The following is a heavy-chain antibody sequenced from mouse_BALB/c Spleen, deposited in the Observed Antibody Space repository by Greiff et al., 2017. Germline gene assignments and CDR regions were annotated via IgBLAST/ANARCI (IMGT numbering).Heavy chain of an antibody. V-gene: IGHV5-4*02. CDR1: GFTFSDYY. CDR2: ISDGGSYT. Sequence: EVNVVESGGGLVKPGGSLKLSCAASGFTFSDYYMYWVRQTPEKRLEWVATISDGGSYTYYPDSVKGRFTISRDNAKNNLYLQMSSLKSEDTAMYYCARDRDSYYPAWFAYWGQGTLVTVSA. D-gene: IGHD1-1*01. CDR3: ARDRDSYYPAWFAY. J-gene: IGHJ3*01.